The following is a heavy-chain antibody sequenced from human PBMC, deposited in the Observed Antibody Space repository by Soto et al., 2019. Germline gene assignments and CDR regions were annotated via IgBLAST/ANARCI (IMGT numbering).Heavy chain of an antibody. CDR2: IYYSGST. V-gene: IGHV4-39*01. J-gene: IGHJ3*02. CDR3: ARPLIDSYGYDAFDI. CDR1: GGSISSSSYY. Sequence: SETLSLTCTVSGGSISSSSYYWGWIRQPPGKGLEWIGSIYYSGSTYYNPSLKSRVTISVDTSKNQFSLKLSSVTAADTAVYYCARPLIDSYGYDAFDIWGQGTMVTVSS. D-gene: IGHD5-18*01.